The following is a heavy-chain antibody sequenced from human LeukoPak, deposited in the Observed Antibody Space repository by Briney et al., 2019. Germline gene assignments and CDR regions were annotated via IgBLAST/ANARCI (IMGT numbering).Heavy chain of an antibody. J-gene: IGHJ4*02. CDR3: ARVGSSWYEDYFDY. V-gene: IGHV3-74*01. D-gene: IGHD6-13*01. CDR1: GFTFSSYW. Sequence: PGGSLRLSCAASGFTFSSYWMHWVRQAPGKGLVWVSRINSYGSSTSYADSVKGRFTISGDNAKNTLYLQMNSLRAEDTALYYCARVGSSWYEDYFDYWGQGTLVTVSS. CDR2: INSYGSST.